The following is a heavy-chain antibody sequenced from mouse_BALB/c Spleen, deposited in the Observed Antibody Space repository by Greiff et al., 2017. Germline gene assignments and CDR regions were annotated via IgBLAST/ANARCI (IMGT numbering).Heavy chain of an antibody. CDR1: GFTFSSYA. CDR3: ARRATGVDAMDY. CDR2: ISSGGSYT. Sequence: DVMLVESGGGLVKPGGSLKLSCAASGFTFSSYAMSWVRQTPEKRLEWVATISSGGSYTYYPDSVKGRFTISRDNAKNTLYLQMSSLRSEDTAMYYCARRATGVDAMDYWGQGTSVTVSA. J-gene: IGHJ4*01. D-gene: IGHD1-1*01. V-gene: IGHV5-9-1*01.